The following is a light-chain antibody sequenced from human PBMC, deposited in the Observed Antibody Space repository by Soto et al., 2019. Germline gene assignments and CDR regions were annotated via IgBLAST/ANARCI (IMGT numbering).Light chain of an antibody. V-gene: IGLV2-14*01. CDR2: DVR. CDR1: DSDVGGYDY. Sequence: QSALTQPASVSGSPGQSITISCTGADSDVGGYDYVSWYQQHPGKAPKLIIYDVRVRPSGISSRFSGSKSGNTASLTISGLQAEDEADYYCSSYKTTYALVFGGGTKLTVL. J-gene: IGLJ2*01. CDR3: SSYKTTYALV.